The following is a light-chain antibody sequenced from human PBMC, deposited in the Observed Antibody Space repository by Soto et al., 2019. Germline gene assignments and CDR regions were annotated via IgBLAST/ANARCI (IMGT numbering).Light chain of an antibody. CDR2: DAS. J-gene: IGKJ1*01. V-gene: IGKV3-11*01. CDR1: HSVTTH. Sequence: NVLTQSPDALSLYPGERATLTCWASHSVTTHLAWFQQRPGQTPRLLIYDASTRAPGIPARFSGRGSGADFTLTISSLEPEDFAVYYCQQYNNWPRTFGQGTKVDIK. CDR3: QQYNNWPRT.